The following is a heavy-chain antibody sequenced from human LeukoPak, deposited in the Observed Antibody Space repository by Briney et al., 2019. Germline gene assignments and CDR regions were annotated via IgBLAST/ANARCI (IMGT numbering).Heavy chain of an antibody. CDR3: ARDLIGIAVASGKPYYFDY. CDR2: ISAYNGNT. D-gene: IGHD6-19*01. V-gene: IGHV1-18*01. Sequence: ASVKVPCKASGYTFTSYGISWVRQAPGQGLEWMGWISAYNGNTNYAQKLQGRVTMTTDTSTSTAYMELRSLRSDDTAVYYCARDLIGIAVASGKPYYFDYWGQGTLVTVSS. CDR1: GYTFTSYG. J-gene: IGHJ4*02.